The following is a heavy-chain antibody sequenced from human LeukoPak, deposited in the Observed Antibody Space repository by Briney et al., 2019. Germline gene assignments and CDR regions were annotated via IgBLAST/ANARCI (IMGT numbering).Heavy chain of an antibody. CDR1: GFTFSSYS. Sequence: GGSLRLSCAASGFTFSSYSMNWVRQAPGKGLEWVSSISSSSSYIYYADSVKGRFTISRDNAKNSLYLQMNSLRAEDTAVYYCARVRLPGSRGSLYFDYWGQGTLVTVSS. V-gene: IGHV3-21*01. CDR2: ISSSSSYI. D-gene: IGHD2-15*01. J-gene: IGHJ4*02. CDR3: ARVRLPGSRGSLYFDY.